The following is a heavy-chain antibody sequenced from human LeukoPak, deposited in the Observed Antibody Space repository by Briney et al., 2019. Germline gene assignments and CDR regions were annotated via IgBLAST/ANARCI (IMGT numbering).Heavy chain of an antibody. CDR2: IKSKTDGGTI. D-gene: IGHD1-26*01. J-gene: IGHJ4*02. CDR1: GFTFSNAW. V-gene: IGHV3-15*01. CDR3: TTEWEPRTIDY. Sequence: PGGSLRLSCAASGFTFSNAWLTWVRQAPGKGLEWVGRIKSKTDGGTIDYAAPVKGRFTISRDDSKNTLYLQMNSLKTEDTAVYYCTTEWEPRTIDYWGQGTLVTVSS.